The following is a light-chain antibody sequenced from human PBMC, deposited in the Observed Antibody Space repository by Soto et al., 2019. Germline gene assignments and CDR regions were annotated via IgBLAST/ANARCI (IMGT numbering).Light chain of an antibody. CDR1: QTITT. CDR3: QQYGNISLT. CDR2: RVS. Sequence: SPRTLSVSFDPSAILSCRASQTITTLAWYQRKTGQDARLLLIRVSSRATGVPDRFSGSGCGTEYILPIIRMEHEDFLVYYCQQYGNISLTFGGGTKVDIK. J-gene: IGKJ4*01. V-gene: IGKV3-20*01.